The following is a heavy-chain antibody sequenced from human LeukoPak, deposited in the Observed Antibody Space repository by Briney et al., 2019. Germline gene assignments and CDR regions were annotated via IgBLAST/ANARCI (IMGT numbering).Heavy chain of an antibody. V-gene: IGHV4-39*01. D-gene: IGHD3-10*01. CDR2: IYYSGST. CDR1: GGPISSSSYY. Sequence: NPSETLSLTCTVPGGPISSSSYYWGWIRQPPGKGLEWIGSIYYSGSTYYNPSLKSRVTISVDTSKNQFSLKLSSVTAADTAVYYCARLWFDHYFGYWGQGTLVTVS. CDR3: ARLWFDHYFGY. J-gene: IGHJ4*02.